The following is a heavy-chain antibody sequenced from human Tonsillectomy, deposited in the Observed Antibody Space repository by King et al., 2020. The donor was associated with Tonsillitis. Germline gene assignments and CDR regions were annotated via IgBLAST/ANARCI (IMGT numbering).Heavy chain of an antibody. Sequence: VQLVESGGGLVQPGGFLRLSCAASGFTFSSYAMSGVRQAPGTGLEWVSAFSGRCGSTYYADSVKGRFTISRDNSKNTVYVQMKSLRAEDTAVYYCAKTDSSGYFPLYGFDIWGQGTMVTVSS. J-gene: IGHJ3*02. CDR3: AKTDSSGYFPLYGFDI. CDR2: FSGRCGST. D-gene: IGHD3-22*01. CDR1: GFTFSSYA. V-gene: IGHV3-23*04.